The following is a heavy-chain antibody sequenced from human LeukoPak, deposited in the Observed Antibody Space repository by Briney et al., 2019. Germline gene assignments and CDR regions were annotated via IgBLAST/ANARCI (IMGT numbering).Heavy chain of an antibody. J-gene: IGHJ4*02. CDR3: ARRRRVAVAGTIFDY. CDR2: INHSGST. Sequence: ESSETLSLTCAVYGGSFSGYYWSWIRQPPGKGLEWIGEINHSGSTNYNPSLKSRVTISVDTSKNQFSLKLSSVTAADTAVYYCARRRRVAVAGTIFDYWGQGTLVTVSS. D-gene: IGHD6-19*01. V-gene: IGHV4-34*01. CDR1: GGSFSGYY.